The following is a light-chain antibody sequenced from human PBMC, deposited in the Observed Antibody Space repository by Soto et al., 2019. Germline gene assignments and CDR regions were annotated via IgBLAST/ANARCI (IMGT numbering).Light chain of an antibody. CDR1: QSVSSSY. Sequence: EIVLTQSPGTLSLSPGDRATLSCRASQSVSSSYLAWYQQKPGQAPRLLIYGASSRATGIADRFSGSGSGTDFTLTISRLEPEDFALYYCQQYGYSPITFGQGTRLEIK. CDR2: GAS. V-gene: IGKV3-20*01. CDR3: QQYGYSPIT. J-gene: IGKJ5*01.